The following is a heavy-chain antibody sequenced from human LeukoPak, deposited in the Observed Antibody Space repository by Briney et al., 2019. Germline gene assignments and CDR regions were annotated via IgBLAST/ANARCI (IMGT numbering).Heavy chain of an antibody. J-gene: IGHJ4*02. CDR1: GFTFSSYG. Sequence: GGSLRLSXAASGFTFSSYGMHWVRQAPGKGLEWVAFIRYDGSNKYYADSVKGRFTISRDNSKNTLYLQMNSLRAEDTAVYYCAKLTAAAGMSIGDYWGQGTLVTVSS. CDR3: AKLTAAAGMSIGDY. CDR2: IRYDGSNK. V-gene: IGHV3-30*02. D-gene: IGHD6-13*01.